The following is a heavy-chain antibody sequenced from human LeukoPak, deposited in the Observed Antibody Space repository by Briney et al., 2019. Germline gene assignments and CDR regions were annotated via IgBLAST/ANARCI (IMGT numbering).Heavy chain of an antibody. J-gene: IGHJ3*02. D-gene: IGHD3-22*01. CDR2: INSDGSST. CDR1: EFTFSSYS. V-gene: IGHV3-74*01. CDR3: AREGQDYYDSSGSTNDAFDI. Sequence: GGSLRLSCAASEFTFSSYSMNWVRQAPGKGLVWVSRINSDGSSTSYADSVKGRFTISRDNAKNTLYLQMNSLRAEDTAVYYCAREGQDYYDSSGSTNDAFDIWGQGTMVTVSS.